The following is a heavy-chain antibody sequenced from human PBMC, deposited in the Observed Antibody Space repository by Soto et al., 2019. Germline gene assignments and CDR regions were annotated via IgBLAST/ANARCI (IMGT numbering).Heavy chain of an antibody. V-gene: IGHV1-18*01. CDR3: AMVDVYVTPSPQDV. D-gene: IGHD3-16*01. CDR2: INTDNGNT. J-gene: IGHJ6*02. CDR1: GYTFTRYG. Sequence: QVQLVQSGAAVKNPGASVKVSCKASGYTFTRYGIGWARQAPGQGLEWMGWINTDNGNTNYAQNVQGRVTLTTDTSTSTAYMELRSLRSNDTAIYYGAMVDVYVTPSPQDVWGQGTTVIVSS.